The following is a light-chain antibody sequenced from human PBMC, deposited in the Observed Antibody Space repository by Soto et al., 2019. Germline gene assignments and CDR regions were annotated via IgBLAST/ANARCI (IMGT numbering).Light chain of an antibody. J-gene: IGKJ1*01. Sequence: AIRLTQSPSSFSASTGDRVTITCRASQGISSYLAWYQQKPGKAPKLLIYAASTLQSGVPSRFSGSVSGTDLTLTISCLQSEDFATYSCQQYYSYPPAFGQGTKVEI. V-gene: IGKV1-8*01. CDR3: QQYYSYPPA. CDR2: AAS. CDR1: QGISSY.